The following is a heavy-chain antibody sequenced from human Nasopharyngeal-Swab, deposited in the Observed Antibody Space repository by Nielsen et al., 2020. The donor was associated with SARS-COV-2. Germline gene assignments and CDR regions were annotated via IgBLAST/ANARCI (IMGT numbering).Heavy chain of an antibody. CDR3: ASSVRSGWNYYYGMDV. D-gene: IGHD6-19*01. CDR2: IYYSGST. Sequence: SETLSLTCTVSDGSISSGGYYWSWIRQHPGKGLEWIGYIYYSGSTYYNPSLKSRVTISVDTSKNHFSLKLSSLTAADTAVYYCASSVRSGWNYYYGMDVWGQGTTVTVSS. V-gene: IGHV4-31*03. CDR1: DGSISSGGYY. J-gene: IGHJ6*02.